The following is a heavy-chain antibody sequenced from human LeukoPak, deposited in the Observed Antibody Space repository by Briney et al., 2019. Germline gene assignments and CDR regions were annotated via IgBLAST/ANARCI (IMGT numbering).Heavy chain of an antibody. CDR3: ARVSCSGGSCYVPHRAVDP. V-gene: IGHV3-48*04. J-gene: IGHJ5*02. CDR1: GFTFSDYI. D-gene: IGHD2-15*01. Sequence: PGGSLRLSCAASGFTFSDYIMNWVRQAPGKGPEWISYISSSSSTIYYADSVKGRFTISRDNAKNSLYLQMNSLRTEDTAVYYCARVSCSGGSCYVPHRAVDPWGQGTLVTVSS. CDR2: ISSSSSTI.